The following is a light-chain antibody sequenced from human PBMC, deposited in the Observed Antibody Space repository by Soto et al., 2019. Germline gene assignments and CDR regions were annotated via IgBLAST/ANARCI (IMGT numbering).Light chain of an antibody. CDR1: SSNIGAGYD. CDR3: QSFDSSLSGSI. J-gene: IGLJ2*01. CDR2: GNN. Sequence: QSVLTQPPSVCGAPGQRVTISCNGSSSNIGAGYDVHWYQQLPGTAPKFLIYGNNNRPSGVPDRFSGSKSGTSASLAITGLHAEDEADYYCQSFDSSLSGSIFGGGTKVTVL. V-gene: IGLV1-40*01.